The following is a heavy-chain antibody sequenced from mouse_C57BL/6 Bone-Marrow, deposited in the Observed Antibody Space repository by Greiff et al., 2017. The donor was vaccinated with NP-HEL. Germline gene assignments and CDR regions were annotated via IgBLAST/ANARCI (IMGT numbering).Heavy chain of an antibody. J-gene: IGHJ3*01. CDR1: GFTFSDAW. V-gene: IGHV6-6*01. Sequence: EVKVEESGGGLVQPGGSMKLLWAASGFTFSDAWMDWVRQSPEKGLEWVAEISNKANNHATYYAESVKGRFTISRDDSKSSVYLQMNSLRAEDTGIYYCTINWSWFAYWGQGTLVTVSA. CDR3: TINWSWFAY. D-gene: IGHD4-1*02. CDR2: ISNKANNHAT.